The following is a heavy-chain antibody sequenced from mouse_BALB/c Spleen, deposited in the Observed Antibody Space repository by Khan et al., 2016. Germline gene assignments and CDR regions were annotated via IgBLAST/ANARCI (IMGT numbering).Heavy chain of an antibody. CDR3: AGTVYNYGYFDY. V-gene: IGHV9-4*02. CDR2: INTHSGVP. CDR1: GYTFTTAG. Sequence: QIQVVQAGPELKKPGETVMISCKASGYTFTTAGMQWVQKMPGQGLKWIGWINTHSGVPKYAEDFKGRFAFSLETSASTASLQIRNLKNEVTATYFCAGTVYNYGYFDYWGQGTTLTVSS. D-gene: IGHD1-3*01. J-gene: IGHJ2*01.